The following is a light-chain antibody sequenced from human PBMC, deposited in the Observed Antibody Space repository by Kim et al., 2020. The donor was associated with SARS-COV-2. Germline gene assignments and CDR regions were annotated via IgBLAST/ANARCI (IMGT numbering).Light chain of an antibody. V-gene: IGLV2-14*03. CDR2: DVS. CDR3: TSYTGADTVV. CDR1: SSLVGDYTY. J-gene: IGLJ2*01. Sequence: QSALTQPASVSGSPGQSITISCTGTSSLVGDYTYVSWYQQHPAQAPKLIIYDVSYRPSGVSTHFSCSKSGNTASLTISGLQAEDEADYYGTSYTGADTVVFGGGTQLTVL.